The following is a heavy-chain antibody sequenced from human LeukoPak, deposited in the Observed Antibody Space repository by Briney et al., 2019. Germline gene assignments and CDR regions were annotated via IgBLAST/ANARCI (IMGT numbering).Heavy chain of an antibody. D-gene: IGHD6-19*01. CDR3: AKEPAPYSSGWYFPDDH. CDR1: GFSFSNYG. Sequence: TGGSLRLSCAASGFSFSNYGMHWVRQDPGKGLERVAVIAHDGSITYYADWVKGRFTISRDNSRRTLYLQINSLTAEDTAIYYCAKEPAPYSSGWYFPDDHWGQGALVTVSS. CDR2: IAHDGSIT. J-gene: IGHJ5*02. V-gene: IGHV3-30*18.